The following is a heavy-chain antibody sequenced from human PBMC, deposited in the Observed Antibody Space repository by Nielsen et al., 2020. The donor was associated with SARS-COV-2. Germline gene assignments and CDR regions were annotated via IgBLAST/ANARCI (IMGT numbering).Heavy chain of an antibody. CDR1: GGSISSGGYY. D-gene: IGHD3-22*01. CDR2: IYYSGST. V-gene: IGHV4-31*03. J-gene: IGHJ3*02. CDR3: ARAFSSWIVVVINAFDI. Sequence: SETLSLTCTVSGGSISSGGYYWSWIRQHPGKGLEWIGYIYYSGSTYYNPSLKSRVTISVDTSKNRFSLKLSSVTAADTAVYYCARAFSSWIVVVINAFDIWGQGTMVTVSS.